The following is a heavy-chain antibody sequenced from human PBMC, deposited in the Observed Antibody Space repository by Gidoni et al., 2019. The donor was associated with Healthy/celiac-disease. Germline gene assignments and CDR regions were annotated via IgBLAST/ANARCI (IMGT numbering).Heavy chain of an antibody. V-gene: IGHV3-23*01. Sequence: EVQLLESGGGLGQPGGSLRRPCPASGFAFSIYAMRWVRQAPGKGLEWVSGISGSGGSTYYADSVKGRFTISRDNSKNTLYLQMNSLRAEDTAVYYCAKAVLRFLEWPFDPWGQGTLVTVSS. D-gene: IGHD3-3*01. CDR2: ISGSGGST. CDR3: AKAVLRFLEWPFDP. CDR1: GFAFSIYA. J-gene: IGHJ5*02.